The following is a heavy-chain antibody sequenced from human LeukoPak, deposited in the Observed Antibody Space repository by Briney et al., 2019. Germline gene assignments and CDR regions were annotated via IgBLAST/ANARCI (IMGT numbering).Heavy chain of an antibody. CDR3: ATLGGIAAAGSFDY. Sequence: GGSLSLSCAASGFTFDDYAMHWVRQAPGKGLEWVSGISWNSGSIGYADSVKGRFTISRDNAKNSLYLQMNSLRAEDTALYYCATLGGIAAAGSFDYWGQGTLVTVSS. V-gene: IGHV3-9*01. J-gene: IGHJ4*02. CDR2: ISWNSGSI. CDR1: GFTFDDYA. D-gene: IGHD6-13*01.